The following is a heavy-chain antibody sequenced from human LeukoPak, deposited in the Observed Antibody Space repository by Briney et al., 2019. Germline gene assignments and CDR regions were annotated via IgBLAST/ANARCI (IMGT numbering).Heavy chain of an antibody. J-gene: IGHJ4*02. CDR3: ARVHDSSGYLFDY. CDR2: IYYSGST. V-gene: IGHV4-30-4*02. D-gene: IGHD3-22*01. CDR1: GGSISSGDYY. Sequence: SETLSLTCTVSGGSISSGDYYWSWIRQPPGKGLEWIGYIYYSGSTYYNPSLKSRVTISVDTSKNQFSLKLSSVTAADTAVYYCARVHDSSGYLFDYWGQGTLVTVSS.